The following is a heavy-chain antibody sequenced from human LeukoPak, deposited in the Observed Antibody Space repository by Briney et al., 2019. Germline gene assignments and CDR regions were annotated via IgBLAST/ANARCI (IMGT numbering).Heavy chain of an antibody. J-gene: IGHJ3*02. CDR3: AKFDYYDSSGYHFDAFDI. CDR2: ISYDGSNK. D-gene: IGHD3-22*01. CDR1: GFTFSSYG. V-gene: IGHV3-30*18. Sequence: GGSLRLSCAASGFTFSSYGMHWVRQAPGKGLEWVAVISYDGSNKYYADSVKGRFTISRDNSKNTLYLQMNSLRAEDTAVYYCAKFDYYDSSGYHFDAFDIWGQGTMVTVSS.